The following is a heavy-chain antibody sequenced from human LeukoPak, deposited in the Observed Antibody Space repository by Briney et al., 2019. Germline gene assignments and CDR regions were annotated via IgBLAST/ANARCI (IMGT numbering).Heavy chain of an antibody. Sequence: GGSLRLSCAASGITFSKVWMSWVRQAPGKGLEYVSAISGNGVSTYYGYSVKDRFTISRDNSKNTLYLQMSSLRPEDTAVYYCVKVAYYHGSGSPSWGHGTLVTVSS. CDR3: VKVAYYHGSGSPS. CDR1: GITFSKVW. V-gene: IGHV3-64D*09. CDR2: ISGNGVST. J-gene: IGHJ5*01. D-gene: IGHD3-10*01.